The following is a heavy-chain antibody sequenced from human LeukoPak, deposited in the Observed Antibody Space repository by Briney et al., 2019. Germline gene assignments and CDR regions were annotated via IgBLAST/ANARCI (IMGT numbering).Heavy chain of an antibody. CDR3: ATVREGQWLQTTAYYYGMDV. CDR1: GCTFSSYA. V-gene: IGHV1-69*13. J-gene: IGHJ6*02. D-gene: IGHD5-12*01. CDR2: IIPVFGKA. Sequence: GASVKVSCKASGCTFSSYAMSWVRQAPGQGLEWMGGIIPVFGKANYAQKFQGRVTITADESTSTAYMQLSSLRSEDTAVYYCATVREGQWLQTTAYYYGMDVWGQGTTVTVSS.